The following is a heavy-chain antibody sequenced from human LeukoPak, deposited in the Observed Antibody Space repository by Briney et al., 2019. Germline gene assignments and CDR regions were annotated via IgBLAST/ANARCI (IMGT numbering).Heavy chain of an antibody. V-gene: IGHV4-31*02. D-gene: IGHD3-10*01. CDR3: ARSGLYYPGSGSFDY. CDR1: GDSVTIGGYY. CDR2: IYYTGST. J-gene: IGHJ4*02. Sequence: PSETLSLTCAVSGDSVTIGGYYWNWIRQHPVKGLEWIGYIYYTGSTNYNPSLKSRINISADTSKNQFSPKLKSVTAADTAIYYCARSGLYYPGSGSFDYWGQGALVTVSS.